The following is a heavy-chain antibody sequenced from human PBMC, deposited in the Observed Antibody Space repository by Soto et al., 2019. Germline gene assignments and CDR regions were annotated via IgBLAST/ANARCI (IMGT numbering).Heavy chain of an antibody. CDR1: GYTFTGYY. CDR2: INPNSGGT. CDR3: ARSWIAVAGTGYYYYGMDV. J-gene: IGHJ6*02. V-gene: IGHV1-2*02. D-gene: IGHD6-19*01. Sequence: ASVKVSCKASGYTFTGYYMHWVRQAPGQGLEWMGWINPNSGGTNYAQKFQGRVTMTRDTSISTAYVELSRLRSDDTAVYYCARSWIAVAGTGYYYYGMDVWGQGTTVTVSS.